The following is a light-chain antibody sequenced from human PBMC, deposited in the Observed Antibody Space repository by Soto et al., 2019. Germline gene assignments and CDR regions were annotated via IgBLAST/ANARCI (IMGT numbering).Light chain of an antibody. CDR1: QPVSSW. CDR3: QQAVSLPIT. Sequence: DIQMTQSPSSVSASVGDRVTITCRASQPVSSWLAWYQQKPGNAPKLLISAASNLQSGVPSRFXXSGSGTDFTLTISSLQPEDIATYYCQQAVSLPITFGQGTRLEMK. CDR2: AAS. J-gene: IGKJ5*01. V-gene: IGKV1-12*01.